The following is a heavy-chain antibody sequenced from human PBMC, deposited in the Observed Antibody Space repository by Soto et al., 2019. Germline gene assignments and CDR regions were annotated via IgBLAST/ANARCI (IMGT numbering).Heavy chain of an antibody. CDR2: IYPGDSDT. CDR1: GYSFTSYW. V-gene: IGHV5-51*01. D-gene: IGHD2-15*01. J-gene: IGHJ6*02. CDR3: ARLDCSGGSCYSPGLYYGMDV. Sequence: PGESLKISCKGSGYSFTSYWIGWVRQMPGKGLEWMGIIYPGDSDTRYSPSFQGQVTISADKSISTAYLQWSSLKASDTAMYYCARLDCSGGSCYSPGLYYGMDVWGQGTTVTVSS.